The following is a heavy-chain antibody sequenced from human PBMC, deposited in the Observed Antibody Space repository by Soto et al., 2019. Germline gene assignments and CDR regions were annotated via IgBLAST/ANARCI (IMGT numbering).Heavy chain of an antibody. V-gene: IGHV1-18*01. D-gene: IGHD6-13*01. CDR1: GYTFTSYG. J-gene: IGHJ6*02. CDR2: ISAYNGNT. Sequence: AAVKVSCKASGYTFTSYGISWVRQAPGQGPEWMGWISAYNGNTNYAQKLQGRVTMTTDTSTSTAYMELRSLRSDDTAVYYCAXGPHSSSWWAYYYYGMDVWGQGTTVTVS. CDR3: AXGPHSSSWWAYYYYGMDV.